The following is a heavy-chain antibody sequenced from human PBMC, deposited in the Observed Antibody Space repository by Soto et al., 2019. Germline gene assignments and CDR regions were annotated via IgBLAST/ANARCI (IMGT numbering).Heavy chain of an antibody. CDR2: IWYDGSNK. J-gene: IGHJ6*02. D-gene: IGHD6-6*01. CDR3: ARKSSSEYSSSFLKHYYYYGMDV. CDR1: GFTFSSYG. V-gene: IGHV3-33*01. Sequence: GGSLRLSCAASGFTFSSYGMHWVRQAPGKGLEWVAVIWYDGSNKYYADSVKGRFTISRDNSKNTLYLQMNSLRSEDTAVYYCARKSSSEYSSSFLKHYYYYGMDVWGQGTTVTVSS.